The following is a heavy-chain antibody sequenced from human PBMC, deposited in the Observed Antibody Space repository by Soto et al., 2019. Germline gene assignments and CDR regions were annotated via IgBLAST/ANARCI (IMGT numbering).Heavy chain of an antibody. V-gene: IGHV3-21*01. CDR2: ISSSSSYI. CDR3: ARVHDYGDSRYGAFDI. J-gene: IGHJ3*02. Sequence: PGGSLRPSCAASGFTFSSYSMNWVRQAPGKGLEWVSSISSSSSYIYYADSVKGRFTISRDNAKNSLYLQMNSLRAEDTAVYYCARVHDYGDSRYGAFDIWGQGTMVTVSS. D-gene: IGHD4-17*01. CDR1: GFTFSSYS.